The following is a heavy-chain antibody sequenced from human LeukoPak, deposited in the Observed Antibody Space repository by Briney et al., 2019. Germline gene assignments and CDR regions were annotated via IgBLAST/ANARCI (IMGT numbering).Heavy chain of an antibody. CDR3: ARGGSTTVVTPGMYAFDI. V-gene: IGHV4-34*01. D-gene: IGHD4-23*01. Sequence: SETLSLTCAVYGGSFSGYYWSWIRQPPGKGLEWIGEVNHSGSTNYNPSLKSRVTISVDTSKNQFSLKLSSVTAADTAMYYCARGGSTTVVTPGMYAFDIWGQGTMVTVSS. CDR1: GGSFSGYY. J-gene: IGHJ3*02. CDR2: VNHSGST.